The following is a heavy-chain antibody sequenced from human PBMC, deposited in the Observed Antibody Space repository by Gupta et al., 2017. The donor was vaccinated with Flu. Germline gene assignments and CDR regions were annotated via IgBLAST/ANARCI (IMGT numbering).Heavy chain of an antibody. CDR1: GFTFRSYA. V-gene: IGHV3-23*01. Sequence: EVQLLESGGGLVQPGGSLRLSCAASGFTFRSYAMSWVRQAPGKGLEWVSAISGSGGSTYYADSVKGRFTISRDNSKNTLYLQMNSLRAEDTAVYYCAKAESGGSYAASYWGQGTLVTVSS. J-gene: IGHJ4*02. CDR2: ISGSGGST. CDR3: AKAESGGSYAASY. D-gene: IGHD1-26*01.